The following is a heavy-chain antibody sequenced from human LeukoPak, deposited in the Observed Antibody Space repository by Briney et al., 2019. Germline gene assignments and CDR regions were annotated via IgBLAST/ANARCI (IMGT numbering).Heavy chain of an antibody. CDR2: ISPYSGAT. V-gene: IGHV1-2*02. Sequence: SVKVSCKASGYAFTDYYLNWVRQAPGQGFEWMGWISPYSGATHYAQVFQGRVTMTRDTSISTAYMEVSRLRSDDTAVYYCARSMTTATWDYWGQGTLVTVSS. CDR3: ARSMTTATWDY. D-gene: IGHD4-17*01. J-gene: IGHJ4*02. CDR1: GYAFTDYY.